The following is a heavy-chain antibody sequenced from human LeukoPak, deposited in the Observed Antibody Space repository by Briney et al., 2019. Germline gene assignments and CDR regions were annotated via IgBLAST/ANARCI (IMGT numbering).Heavy chain of an antibody. CDR1: EFTFSSYG. CDR2: IWYDGSNK. Sequence: PGGSLRLSCAASEFTFSSYGMHWVRQAPGKGLEWVAVIWYDGSNKYYADSVKGRFTISRDNSKNTLYLQMNSLRAEDTAVYYCAREQYGSDGALDIWGQGAMVTVSS. V-gene: IGHV3-33*01. J-gene: IGHJ3*02. CDR3: AREQYGSDGALDI. D-gene: IGHD4-17*01.